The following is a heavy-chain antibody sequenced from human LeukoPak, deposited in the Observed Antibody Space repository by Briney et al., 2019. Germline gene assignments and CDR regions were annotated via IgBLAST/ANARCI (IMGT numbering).Heavy chain of an antibody. CDR3: VKEYTGSFYNFENWFDP. J-gene: IGHJ5*02. D-gene: IGHD3-10*01. CDR1: GFTFSSYE. CDR2: ISSSGSTI. V-gene: IGHV3-48*03. Sequence: GGSLRLSCAASGFTFSSYEMNWVRQAPGKGLEWVSYISSSGSTIYYADSVKGRFTISRDNAKNSLYLQMNSLRAEDTAIYYCVKEYTGSFYNFENWFDPWGQGTVVTVSP.